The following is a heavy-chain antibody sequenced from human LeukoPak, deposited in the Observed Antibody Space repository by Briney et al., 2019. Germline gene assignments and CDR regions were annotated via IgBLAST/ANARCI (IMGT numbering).Heavy chain of an antibody. CDR3: ARRAGAYSHPYDY. Sequence: GGSLRLSCAASGFTFSSYSMNWVRQAPGKGLEWVSSISTSSSYIYYADSVKGRFTISRDNARNSLYLQMYSLRAEDTAVYYCARRAGAYSHPYDYWGQGTLVTVSS. V-gene: IGHV3-21*04. CDR2: ISTSSSYI. D-gene: IGHD4/OR15-4a*01. CDR1: GFTFSSYS. J-gene: IGHJ4*02.